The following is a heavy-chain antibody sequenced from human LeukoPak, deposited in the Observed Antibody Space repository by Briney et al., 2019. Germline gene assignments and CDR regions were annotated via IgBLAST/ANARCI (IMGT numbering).Heavy chain of an antibody. CDR2: ISAYNGNT. Sequence: ASVKVSCKASGYTFTSYGISWVRQAPGQGLEWMGWISAYNGNTNYAQKLQGRVTMTTDTSTSTAYMELRSLRSDDTAVYYCARGYCSGGSCYPGHYYFDYWGQGTLVTVSS. V-gene: IGHV1-18*01. CDR1: GYTFTSYG. D-gene: IGHD2-15*01. J-gene: IGHJ4*02. CDR3: ARGYCSGGSCYPGHYYFDY.